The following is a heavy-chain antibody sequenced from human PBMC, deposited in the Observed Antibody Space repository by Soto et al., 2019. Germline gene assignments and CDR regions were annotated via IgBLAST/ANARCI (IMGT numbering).Heavy chain of an antibody. J-gene: IGHJ3*02. CDR2: MYPDDSDI. D-gene: IGHD3-22*01. Sequence: GESLKISCKASGYSFSFYWIGWVRQMPGKGLEWMAIMYPDDSDIRYSPSFEAHVTISADKSTSTAFLQWSSRKASDTAMYYCATAYVYDFENSNYYRDAFDIWGQGTLVTVSS. V-gene: IGHV5-51*01. CDR3: ATAYVYDFENSNYYRDAFDI. CDR1: GYSFSFYW.